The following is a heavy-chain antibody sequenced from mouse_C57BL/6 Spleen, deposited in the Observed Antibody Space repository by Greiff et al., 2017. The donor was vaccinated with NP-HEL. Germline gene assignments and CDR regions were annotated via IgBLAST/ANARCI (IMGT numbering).Heavy chain of an antibody. CDR3: ARRGDYYGSSPWFAY. J-gene: IGHJ3*01. CDR2: INPSNGGT. V-gene: IGHV1-53*01. CDR1: GYTFTSYW. Sequence: QVQLQQPGTELVKPGASVKLSCKASGYTFTSYWMHWVKQRPGQGLEWIGNINPSNGGTNSLVKFKSKATLTVDKSSSTAYMQLSSLTSEDSAVYYCARRGDYYGSSPWFAYWGQGTRVTVSA. D-gene: IGHD1-1*01.